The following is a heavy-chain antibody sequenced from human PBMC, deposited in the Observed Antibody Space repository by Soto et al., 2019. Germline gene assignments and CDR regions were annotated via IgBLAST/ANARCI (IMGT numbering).Heavy chain of an antibody. CDR1: AGTLNNYA. V-gene: IGHV1-69*13. J-gene: IGHJ4*01. CDR2: ILPVSAPP. Sequence: ASVKVSCKASAGTLNNYAINWVRQAPGQGLEWVGGILPVSAPPDYAQKFQGRVSITADHSTGTVYMELSRLKSDDTAVYFCATDSNYDVSNSFWGHGTLVTVSS. CDR3: ATDSNYDVSNSF. D-gene: IGHD3-3*01.